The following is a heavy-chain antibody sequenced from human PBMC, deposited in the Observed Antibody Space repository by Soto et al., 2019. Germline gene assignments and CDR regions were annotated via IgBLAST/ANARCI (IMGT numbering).Heavy chain of an antibody. Sequence: PSETLSLTCTVSGGSISSSSYYWGWIRQPPGKGLERIGYIYYRGNADYNPSLKTRVTISPDTPKNQFSLKLSSVTAADTAVYYCARHPGYYDILTGYTTYYFDYWGQGILVTVSS. CDR1: GGSISSSSYY. CDR3: ARHPGYYDILTGYTTYYFDY. CDR2: IYYRGNA. J-gene: IGHJ4*02. D-gene: IGHD3-9*01. V-gene: IGHV4-61*05.